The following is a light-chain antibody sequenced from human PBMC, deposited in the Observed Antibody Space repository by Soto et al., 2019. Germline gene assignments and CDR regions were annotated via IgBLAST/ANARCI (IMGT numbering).Light chain of an antibody. Sequence: EIVMTQSPATLSVSPGERATLSCRASQSISSNLAWFQQKPGQAPRLLIYGASSRAIGIPARFSGSGSGTEFTLTISSLQSEDFAVYYCQQYKNWLLHVTFGQGTKLEIK. CDR1: QSISSN. J-gene: IGKJ2*01. CDR2: GAS. V-gene: IGKV3-15*01. CDR3: QQYKNWLLHVT.